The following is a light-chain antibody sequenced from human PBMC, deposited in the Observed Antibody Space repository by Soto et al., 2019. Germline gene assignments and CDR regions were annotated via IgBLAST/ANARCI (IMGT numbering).Light chain of an antibody. V-gene: IGLV2-14*01. J-gene: IGLJ1*01. CDR3: SSSRSSTCA. Sequence: SVLTQPSSLTGSPAQSITISCTGTSSDVGGYNYVSWYQQHPGKAPKLMIYDVSNRHSGVSNRFSGSKSGKTASLTIFGLYAEDAADYFSSSSRSSTCAFGPGTKV. CDR2: DVS. CDR1: SSDVGGYNY.